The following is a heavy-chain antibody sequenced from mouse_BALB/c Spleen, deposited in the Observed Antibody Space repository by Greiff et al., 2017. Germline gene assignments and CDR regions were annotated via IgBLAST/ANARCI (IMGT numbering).Heavy chain of an antibody. D-gene: IGHD2-14*01. Sequence: QVQLQQSGAELVRPGVSVKISCKGSGYTFTDYAMHWVKQSHAKSLEWIGVISTYYGDASYNQKFKGKATMTVDKSSSTAYMELARLTSEDSAIYCCARGGYDRAMDYWGQGTSVTVSS. CDR2: ISTYYGDA. CDR1: GYTFTDYA. CDR3: ARGGYDRAMDY. J-gene: IGHJ4*01. V-gene: IGHV1S137*01.